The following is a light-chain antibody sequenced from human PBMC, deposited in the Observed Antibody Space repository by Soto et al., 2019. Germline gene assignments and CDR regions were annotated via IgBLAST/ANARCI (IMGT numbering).Light chain of an antibody. V-gene: IGKV3-20*01. J-gene: IGKJ1*01. CDR1: QSVAGSY. CDR3: QQYGVSPRT. Sequence: EIMLTQSPVTLSLSPGEGATLSCRASQSVAGSYLAWYQQKPGRTPRLLIYGASTRATGIPDRFSGSGSGTEFTLTIIRMEPEDFAVYYCQQYGVSPRTFGQGTKVDIK. CDR2: GAS.